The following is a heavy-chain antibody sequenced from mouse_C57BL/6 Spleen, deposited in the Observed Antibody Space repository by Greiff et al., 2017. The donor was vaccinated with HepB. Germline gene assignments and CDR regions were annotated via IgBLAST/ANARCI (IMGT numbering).Heavy chain of an antibody. CDR3: AKNGYDGGNYFDY. V-gene: IGHV2-5*01. CDR1: GFSLTSYG. Sequence: VKVVESGPGLVQPSQSLSITCTVSGFSLTSYGVHWVRQSPGKGLEWLGVIWRGGSTDYNAAFMSRLSITKDNSKSQVFFKMNSLQADDTAIYYCAKNGYDGGNYFDYWGQGTTLTVSS. CDR2: IWRGGST. J-gene: IGHJ2*01. D-gene: IGHD2-2*01.